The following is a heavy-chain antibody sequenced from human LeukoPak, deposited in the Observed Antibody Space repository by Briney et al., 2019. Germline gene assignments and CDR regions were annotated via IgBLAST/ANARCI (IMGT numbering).Heavy chain of an antibody. CDR3: ARDSSSSDAFDI. Sequence: PSETLSLTCTVSGGSISSSTYYWGWIRQPPGKGLEWIGSIYYSGSTYYNPSLKSRVTISVDTSENQFSPKLSSVTAADTAVYYCARDSSSSDAFDIWGQGTMVTVSS. J-gene: IGHJ3*02. CDR2: IYYSGST. D-gene: IGHD2-2*01. V-gene: IGHV4-39*01. CDR1: GGSISSSTYY.